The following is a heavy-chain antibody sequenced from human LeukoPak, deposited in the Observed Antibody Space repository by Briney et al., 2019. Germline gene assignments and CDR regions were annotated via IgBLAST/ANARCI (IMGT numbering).Heavy chain of an antibody. CDR3: AKRYCTSTKCYQLDY. J-gene: IGHJ4*02. Sequence: GGSLRLSCAASGFTFSTYAMSWVRQAPGKGLEWVSGISGSGGSTYYADSVKGRFTISRDNSKNTLYLQMNSLRAEDTAVYYCAKRYCTSTKCYQLDYWGLGTLVTVSS. CDR1: GFTFSTYA. V-gene: IGHV3-23*01. CDR2: ISGSGGST. D-gene: IGHD2-2*01.